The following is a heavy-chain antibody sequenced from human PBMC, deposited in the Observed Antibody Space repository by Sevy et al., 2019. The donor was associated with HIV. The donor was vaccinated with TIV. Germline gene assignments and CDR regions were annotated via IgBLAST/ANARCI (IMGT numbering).Heavy chain of an antibody. CDR2: IYYSGRT. D-gene: IGHD4-4*01. J-gene: IGHJ6*02. Sequence: SETLSLTCTVSGDSISGYYWRWIRQPPGKGLEWIGYIYYSGRTNYNPSLKSRVSISEDTSRNEFSLKLSSVTAADTAVYYCARAYSDYYYGMDVWGQGTTVTVSS. CDR1: GDSISGYY. V-gene: IGHV4-59*01. CDR3: ARAYSDYYYGMDV.